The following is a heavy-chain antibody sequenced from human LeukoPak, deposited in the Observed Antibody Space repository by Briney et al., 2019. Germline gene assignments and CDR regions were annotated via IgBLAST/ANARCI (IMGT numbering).Heavy chain of an antibody. V-gene: IGHV3-15*01. CDR1: GITFTNAW. J-gene: IGHJ5*02. CDR3: TTDRMIYATNWAVSWFDP. D-gene: IGHD2-8*01. Sequence: GGSLRLSCAASGITFTNAWLTWVRQAPGKGLEWVGRVKTKGDGGAADYAAPVTGRFTISRDDSTKTLYLQMNSLKTEDTAVYYCTTDRMIYATNWAVSWFDPWGQGTLVTVSS. CDR2: VKTKGDGGAA.